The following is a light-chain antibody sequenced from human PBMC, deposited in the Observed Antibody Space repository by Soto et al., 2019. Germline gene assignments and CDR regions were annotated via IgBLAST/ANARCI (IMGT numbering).Light chain of an antibody. J-gene: IGKJ1*01. Sequence: DIRMTQSASTLSASVGDSVTITCRASQLISSWLAWYQQKPGKAPRLLIYAASTLQSGVPSRFSGSGSGTDFTLTISCLQSEDLATYFCQQYYSYHRTFGQGTKVDIK. CDR2: AAS. CDR3: QQYYSYHRT. V-gene: IGKV1-5*01. CDR1: QLISSW.